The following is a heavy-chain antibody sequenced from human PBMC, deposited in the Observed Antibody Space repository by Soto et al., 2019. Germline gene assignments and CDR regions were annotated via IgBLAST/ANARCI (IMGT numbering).Heavy chain of an antibody. D-gene: IGHD7-27*01. CDR1: GGSISTVDYW. Sequence: QVQLQESSQGLVKPSQTLSLTCTVSGGSISTVDYWWSWIRQSPDMGLEWIGHIYDGGRTYNNPSLESRVTMSVDTSKSQLSLTLSSVSAADTAVYYCARGPSGDKVDSWGQGTLVTVSS. CDR2: IYDGGRT. CDR3: ARGPSGDKVDS. V-gene: IGHV4-30-4*01. J-gene: IGHJ4*02.